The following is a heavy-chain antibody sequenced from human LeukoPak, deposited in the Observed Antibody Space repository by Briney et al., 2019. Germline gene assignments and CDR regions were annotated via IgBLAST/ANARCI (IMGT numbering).Heavy chain of an antibody. CDR3: ARTFTFGGVIDYFDY. Sequence: SETLSLTCTVSGGSISSYYWGWIRQPPGKGLEWIGYIYYSGSTNYNPSLKSRVTISVDTSKNQFSLKLSSVTAADTAVYYCARTFTFGGVIDYFDYWGQGTLVTVSS. D-gene: IGHD3-16*02. CDR2: IYYSGST. CDR1: GGSISSYY. J-gene: IGHJ4*02. V-gene: IGHV4-59*01.